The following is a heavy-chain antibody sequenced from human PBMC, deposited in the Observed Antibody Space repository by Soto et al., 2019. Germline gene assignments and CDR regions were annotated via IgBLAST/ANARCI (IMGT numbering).Heavy chain of an antibody. CDR2: TRNKANSYTT. Sequence: EVQLVESGGGLVQPGGSLRLSCVVSGFTFSDHYMDWVRQAPGKGLEWVGRTRNKANSYTTEYAASVKGRFTISRDDSRNTVYLQMSSLKIEDTAVYYCASLSGGYWGQGTLVTVSS. CDR1: GFTFSDHY. J-gene: IGHJ4*02. CDR3: ASLSGGY. D-gene: IGHD7-27*01. V-gene: IGHV3-72*01.